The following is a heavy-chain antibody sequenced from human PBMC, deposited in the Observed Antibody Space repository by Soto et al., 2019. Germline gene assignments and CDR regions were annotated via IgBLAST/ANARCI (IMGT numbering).Heavy chain of an antibody. CDR1: GYSFINYG. CDR3: ARDSKWLIIKGNWFDS. V-gene: IGHV1-18*04. Sequence: GAEVKKPGASVKVSCKFSGYSFINYGMTWVRQAPGQGLEWMGWISGSNGATNYAQRFQGRVTLTTDTSTNTAYMELRSLRLDDTAVYYCARDSKWLIIKGNWFDSWGQGTLVTVSS. D-gene: IGHD5-12*01. CDR2: ISGSNGAT. J-gene: IGHJ5*01.